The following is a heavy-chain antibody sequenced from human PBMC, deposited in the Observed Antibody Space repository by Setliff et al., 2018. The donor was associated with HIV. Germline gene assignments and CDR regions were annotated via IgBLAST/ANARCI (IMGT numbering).Heavy chain of an antibody. CDR1: GGSIRSYY. CDR2: VFYNGDT. CDR3: ARQMTIPGVAVTPVDY. J-gene: IGHJ4*02. D-gene: IGHD3-10*01. V-gene: IGHV4-59*08. Sequence: PSETLSLTCTVSGGSIRSYYWSWIRQSPGKGLGWIGYVFYNGDTAYNPYLKSRLTISIDTSKSKFSLKLTSVTAEDTAVYYCARQMTIPGVAVTPVDYWGQGALVTVSS.